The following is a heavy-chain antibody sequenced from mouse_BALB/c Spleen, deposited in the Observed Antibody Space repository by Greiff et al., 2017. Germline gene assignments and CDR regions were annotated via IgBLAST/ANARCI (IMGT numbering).Heavy chain of an antibody. J-gene: IGHJ4*01. D-gene: IGHD2-1*01. Sequence: EVQLVESGGGLVQPGGSLKLSCAASGFTFSSYGMSWVRQTPDKRLELVATINSNGGSTYYPDSVKGRFTISRDNAKNTLYLQMSSLKSEDTAMYYCARDGNYRYYAMDYWGQGTSVTVSS. CDR3: ARDGNYRYYAMDY. CDR1: GFTFSSYG. CDR2: INSNGGST. V-gene: IGHV5-6-3*01.